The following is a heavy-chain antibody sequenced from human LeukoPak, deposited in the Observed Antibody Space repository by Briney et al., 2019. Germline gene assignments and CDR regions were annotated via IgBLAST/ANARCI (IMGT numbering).Heavy chain of an antibody. V-gene: IGHV3-9*03. CDR3: TTGPGLLFFPQ. Sequence: QSGGSLRLSCAASGFTFDDYAMHWVRQAPGKGLEWVSGISWNSGSIGYADSVKGRFTISRDNAKNSLYLQMNSLRAEDMALYYFTTGPGLLFFPQGGQGTLVNVSP. J-gene: IGHJ1*01. D-gene: IGHD3-10*01. CDR2: ISWNSGSI. CDR1: GFTFDDYA.